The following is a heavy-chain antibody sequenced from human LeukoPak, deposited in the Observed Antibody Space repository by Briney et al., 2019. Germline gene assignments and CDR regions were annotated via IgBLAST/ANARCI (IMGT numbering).Heavy chain of an antibody. D-gene: IGHD5-12*01. CDR2: IANKVNGYTT. CDR1: SDQY. J-gene: IGHJ3*02. Sequence: GGSLRLSCEAFSDQYMDWVRQAPGKGVQWVGRIANKVNGYTTEYAASVKGRFTISRDDSKDSLYLHMNSLKTEDTAVYYCTRGYSGVSVYAFDIWGQGTMVTVSS. V-gene: IGHV3-72*01. CDR3: TRGYSGVSVYAFDI.